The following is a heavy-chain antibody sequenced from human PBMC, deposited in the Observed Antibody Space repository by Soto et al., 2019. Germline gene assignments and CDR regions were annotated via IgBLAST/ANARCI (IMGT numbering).Heavy chain of an antibody. Sequence: RLSCISSGFTFRTYTMNWVRQAPGKGLEWVSGIRGFSPYTFYAESVKGRFTISRDNAKNSLYLQMDSLRAEDTAVYYCARDRGYDAPDYYYIVMGVWVQGTPVAV. CDR3: ARDRGYDAPDYYYIVMGV. V-gene: IGHV3-21*01. CDR1: GFTFRTYT. CDR2: IRGFSPYT. J-gene: IGHJ6*01. D-gene: IGHD3-10*01.